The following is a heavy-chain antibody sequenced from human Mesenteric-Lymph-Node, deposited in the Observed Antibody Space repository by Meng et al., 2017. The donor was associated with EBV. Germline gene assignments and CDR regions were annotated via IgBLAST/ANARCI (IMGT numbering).Heavy chain of an antibody. Sequence: EVQLLESGGGLVQSGGSLRLSGEASGFTFSSYAMTWVRQAPGKGLVWVSTISGSGGSTYNADSVKGRFTISRDNSKNTLYLQMNSLRPEDTAIYYCAKAKGFCTGGSCYRGLDYWGQGTLVTVSS. CDR2: ISGSGGST. V-gene: IGHV3-23*01. CDR1: GFTFSSYA. J-gene: IGHJ4*02. D-gene: IGHD2-15*01. CDR3: AKAKGFCTGGSCYRGLDY.